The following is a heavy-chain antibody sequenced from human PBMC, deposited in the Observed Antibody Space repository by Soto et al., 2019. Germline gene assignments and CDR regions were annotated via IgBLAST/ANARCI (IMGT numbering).Heavy chain of an antibody. Sequence: ASVKVSCKASGYTFTSYDINWVRQATGQGLEWMGWMNPNSGNTGYAQKFQGRVTMTRNTSISTAYMELSRLRSDDTAVYYCVTSRVSIAVAGETEYYFDYWGQGTLVTVSS. D-gene: IGHD6-19*01. V-gene: IGHV1-8*01. CDR1: GYTFTSYD. CDR2: MNPNSGNT. CDR3: VTSRVSIAVAGETEYYFDY. J-gene: IGHJ4*02.